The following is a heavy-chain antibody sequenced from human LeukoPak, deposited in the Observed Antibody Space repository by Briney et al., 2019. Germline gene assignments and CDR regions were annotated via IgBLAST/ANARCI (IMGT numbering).Heavy chain of an antibody. CDR1: GGTFSSYA. Sequence: ASVKVSCKASGGTFSSYAISWVRQAPGQGLEWMGRIIPILGIANYAQKFQGRVTITADKSTSTAYMELSSLRSEDTAVYYCARVAPVGAAQFDYWGQGTLVTVSS. V-gene: IGHV1-69*04. J-gene: IGHJ4*02. CDR3: ARVAPVGAAQFDY. D-gene: IGHD1-26*01. CDR2: IIPILGIA.